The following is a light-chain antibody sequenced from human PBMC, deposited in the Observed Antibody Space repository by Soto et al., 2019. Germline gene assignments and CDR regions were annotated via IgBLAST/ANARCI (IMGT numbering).Light chain of an antibody. CDR2: GAS. CDR1: QSVSSSY. J-gene: IGKJ1*01. V-gene: IGKV3-20*01. Sequence: EIVLTQSPATLSLSPGERATLSCRPSQSVSSSYLAWYPQKPGQAPRLLIYGASSRATGIPDRFSGSGSGTDFTLTISRLEPEDFAVYYCQQYGSSPLTFGQGTKV. CDR3: QQYGSSPLT.